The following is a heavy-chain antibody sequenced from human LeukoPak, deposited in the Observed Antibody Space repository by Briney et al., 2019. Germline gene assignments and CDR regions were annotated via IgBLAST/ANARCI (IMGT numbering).Heavy chain of an antibody. J-gene: IGHJ4*02. CDR1: GYSFTSYW. CDR3: ATGKYYFDY. CDR2: NDPSDSYT. V-gene: IGHV5-10-1*01. Sequence: GESLKISCKGSGYSFTSYWISWARQMPGKGLEWMGRNDPSDSYTNYSPSFQGHVTISADKSISTAYLRWSSLKASDTAMYYCATGKYYFDYWGQGTLVTVSS.